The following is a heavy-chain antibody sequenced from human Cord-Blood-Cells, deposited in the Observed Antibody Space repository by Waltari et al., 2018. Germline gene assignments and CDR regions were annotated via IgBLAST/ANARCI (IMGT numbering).Heavy chain of an antibody. V-gene: IGHV1-18*01. CDR3: ARDGVGGGSYYYYYGMDV. J-gene: IGHJ6*02. Sequence: QVQLVQSGAEVKKPGASVKVSCQASGYTFTSYGISWVRQAPGQGLEWMGWISAYNGNTNYAQKLQGRVTMTTDTSTSTAYMELRSLRSDDTAVYYCARDGVGGGSYYYYYGMDVWGQGTTVTVSS. CDR1: GYTFTSYG. CDR2: ISAYNGNT. D-gene: IGHD2-15*01.